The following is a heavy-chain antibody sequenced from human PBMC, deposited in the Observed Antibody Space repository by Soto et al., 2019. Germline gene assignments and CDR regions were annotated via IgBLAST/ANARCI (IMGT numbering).Heavy chain of an antibody. V-gene: IGHV3-21*01. CDR2: ISSSGSNM. CDR1: GLTFSTYY. Sequence: EVQLVESGGGLVKPGGSLRLSCAGSGLTFSTYYMNWIRQAPGKGLEWVSSISSSGSNMYYTDSVKGRFTISRDNAENSLYLQMNSLRAEDTAVYYCAGTDDSLDYWGQGTRVTVSS. CDR3: AGTDDSLDY. J-gene: IGHJ4*02. D-gene: IGHD3-22*01.